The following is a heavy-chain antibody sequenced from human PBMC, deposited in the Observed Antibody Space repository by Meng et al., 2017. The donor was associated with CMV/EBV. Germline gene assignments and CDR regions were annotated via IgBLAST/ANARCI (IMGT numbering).Heavy chain of an antibody. CDR1: GFAGRRNY. CDR2: IYSGGST. V-gene: IGHV3-66*02. Sequence: LSCAAAGFAGRRNYMTWVHRAPGKGLEWVSVIYSGGSTYYADSVEGRFTISRDNSKNTLYLQMNSLRAEDTAVYYCARAASSSMTLDPWSQGTLVTVSS. D-gene: IGHD2/OR15-2a*01. J-gene: IGHJ5*02. CDR3: ARAASSSMTLDP.